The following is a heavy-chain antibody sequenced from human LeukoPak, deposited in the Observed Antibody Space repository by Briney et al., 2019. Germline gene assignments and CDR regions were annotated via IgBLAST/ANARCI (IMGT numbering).Heavy chain of an antibody. CDR3: AREEVDWYYDSSGYTLYYFDY. Sequence: GGSLRLSCAASGFTFSSYSMNWVRQAPGKGLEWVSSISSSSSYIYYADSVKGRFTISRDNAKNTLYLQMNSLRAEDTAVYYCAREEVDWYYDSSGYTLYYFDYWGQGTLVTVSS. CDR2: ISSSSSYI. V-gene: IGHV3-21*01. CDR1: GFTFSSYS. D-gene: IGHD3-22*01. J-gene: IGHJ4*02.